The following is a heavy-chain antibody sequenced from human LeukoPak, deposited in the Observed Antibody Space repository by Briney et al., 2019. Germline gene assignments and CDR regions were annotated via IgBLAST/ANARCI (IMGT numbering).Heavy chain of an antibody. Sequence: ASVKVSCKASGGTFSSYAISWVRQARGQGLEWMGRIIPILGIANYAQKFQGRVTITADKSTSTAYMELSSLRSEDTAVYYCASGEMATMYFDYWGQGTLVTVSS. CDR1: GGTFSSYA. J-gene: IGHJ4*02. V-gene: IGHV1-69*04. D-gene: IGHD5-24*01. CDR2: IIPILGIA. CDR3: ASGEMATMYFDY.